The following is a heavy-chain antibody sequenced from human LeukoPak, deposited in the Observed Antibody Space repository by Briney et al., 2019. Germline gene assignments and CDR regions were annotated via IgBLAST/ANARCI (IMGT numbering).Heavy chain of an antibody. V-gene: IGHV3-30*02. J-gene: IGHJ3*02. CDR1: GLTFSSYG. CDR3: AKTFYYDSSGNVEAFDI. Sequence: PGGSLRLSCAASGLTFSSYGMHWVRQAPGKGLEWVAFIRYDGSNKYYADSVKGRFTISRDNSKNTLYLQMNSLRAEDTAVYYCAKTFYYDSSGNVEAFDIWGQGTMVTVSS. D-gene: IGHD3-22*01. CDR2: IRYDGSNK.